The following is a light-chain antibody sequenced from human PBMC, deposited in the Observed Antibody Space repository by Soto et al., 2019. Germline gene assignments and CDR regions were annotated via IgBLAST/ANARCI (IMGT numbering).Light chain of an antibody. CDR1: SSDVGSYNL. V-gene: IGLV2-23*02. J-gene: IGLJ7*01. CDR2: EVS. Sequence: QSALTQPASVSGSPGQSITISCTGTSSDVGSYNLVSWYQQHPGKAPKLMIYEVSKRPSGVSNRFSGSKSGNTASLTISGLQAEDEADYYCCSYAGSSTHAVFGGGKQLTVL. CDR3: CSYAGSSTHAV.